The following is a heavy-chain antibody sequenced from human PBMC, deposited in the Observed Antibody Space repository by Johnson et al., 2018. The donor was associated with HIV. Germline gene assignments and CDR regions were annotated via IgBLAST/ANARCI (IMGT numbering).Heavy chain of an antibody. D-gene: IGHD5-24*01. CDR2: ISYDGSNK. V-gene: IGHV3-30*03. CDR1: GFTFSSYG. Sequence: VQLVESGGGVVQPGGSLRLSCAASGFTFSSYGMHWVRQAPGKGLEWVAVISYDGSNKYYADSVKGRFTISRDNSKNTLYLQMNSLRPEDTALYYCARYGYRPEAAFDIWGQGTMVTVSS. J-gene: IGHJ3*02. CDR3: ARYGYRPEAAFDI.